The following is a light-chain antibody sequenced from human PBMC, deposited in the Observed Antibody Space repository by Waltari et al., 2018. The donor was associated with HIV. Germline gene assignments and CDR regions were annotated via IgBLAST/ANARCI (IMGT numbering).Light chain of an antibody. V-gene: IGKV3-20*01. CDR1: QIITNNV. J-gene: IGKJ4*01. CDR3: QQYSSSPLS. Sequence: EIVLTQSPGTLSLSPGERATLSCRASQIITNNVLAWYQHQSGQAPRLLISAASSRATGIPDRFSGSGSGTDFSLTISRLEPEDFALYYCQQYSSSPLSFGGGTRVEIK. CDR2: AAS.